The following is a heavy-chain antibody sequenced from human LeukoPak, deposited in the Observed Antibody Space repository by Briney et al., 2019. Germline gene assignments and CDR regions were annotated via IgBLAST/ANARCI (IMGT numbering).Heavy chain of an antibody. Sequence: ASVKVSCKVSGYIFTELSIHWVRQTPGKGLEWMGGFDPENGETIYAQKFQGRVTMTEDTSTDTAYMELSSPRSEDTAVYYCATDRFVLRYFRWLFYWGQGTLVTVSS. D-gene: IGHD3-9*01. V-gene: IGHV1-24*01. CDR2: FDPENGET. J-gene: IGHJ4*02. CDR3: ATDRFVLRYFRWLFY. CDR1: GYIFTELS.